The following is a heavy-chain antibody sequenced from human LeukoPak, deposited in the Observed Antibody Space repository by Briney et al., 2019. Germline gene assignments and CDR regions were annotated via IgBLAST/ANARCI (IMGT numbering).Heavy chain of an antibody. J-gene: IGHJ4*02. D-gene: IGHD6-13*01. Sequence: LTGGSLRLSCAASGFTFSTYWMSWVRQAPGKGLEWVANIKQDGSEKYYVDPVKGRFTISRDNAKNSLYLQMNSLRAEDTAMYYCARDSAGNDYWGQGTLVTVSS. CDR3: ARDSAGNDY. V-gene: IGHV3-7*01. CDR2: IKQDGSEK. CDR1: GFTFSTYW.